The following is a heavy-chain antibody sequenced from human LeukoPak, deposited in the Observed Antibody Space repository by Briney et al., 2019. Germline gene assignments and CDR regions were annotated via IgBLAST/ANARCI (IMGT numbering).Heavy chain of an antibody. CDR1: GFTSSSYS. V-gene: IGHV3-21*01. CDR2: ISSSSSYI. J-gene: IGHJ5*02. CDR3: ARVVYATGYNWFDP. D-gene: IGHD2-8*01. Sequence: PGGSLRLSCAASGFTSSSYSMNWVRQAPGKGLEWVSSISSSSSYIYYADSVKGRFTISRDNAKNSLYLQMNSLRAEDTAVYYCARVVYATGYNWFDPWGQGTLVTVSS.